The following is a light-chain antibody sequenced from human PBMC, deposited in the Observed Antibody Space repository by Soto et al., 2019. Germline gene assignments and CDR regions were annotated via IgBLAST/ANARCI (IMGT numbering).Light chain of an antibody. CDR3: QQYNSFYT. CDR2: DAS. Sequence: EIVLTQSPATLSLSPGEGATLSCRASQSIGTYLVWLQQRPGQAPRLLIYDASNRATGVPAKFSGSGSGTDFTLTISSLEPEDSATYYCQQYNSFYTFGQGTKLEIK. J-gene: IGKJ2*01. CDR1: QSIGTY. V-gene: IGKV3-11*01.